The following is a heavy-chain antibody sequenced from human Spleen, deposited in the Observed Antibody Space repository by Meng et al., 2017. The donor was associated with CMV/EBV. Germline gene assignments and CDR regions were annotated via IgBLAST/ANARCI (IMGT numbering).Heavy chain of an antibody. Sequence: CAVAGGSISSSTLWTWVRQVPGKGLEWIGEIYHSGSNNYNPSLKSRVTISVDKFKNQFSLKLGSVTAADTAVYYCARDRTGSSGSFDQWGQGTLVTVSS. D-gene: IGHD3-22*01. CDR3: ARDRTGSSGSFDQ. CDR2: IYHSGSN. CDR1: GGSISSSTL. J-gene: IGHJ4*02. V-gene: IGHV4-4*02.